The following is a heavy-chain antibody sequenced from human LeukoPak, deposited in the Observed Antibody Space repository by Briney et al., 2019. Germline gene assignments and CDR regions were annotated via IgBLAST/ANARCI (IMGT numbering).Heavy chain of an antibody. D-gene: IGHD5-12*01. J-gene: IGHJ5*01. CDR3: VRSAMIYSDSGRRLDC. V-gene: IGHV3-13*01. CDR1: GFTSSNYD. Sequence: GGSLRLSCAASGFTSSNYDMHWVRQIKGKGLEWVSTTGTIGDTFYSDSVKGRFTIGRENAKNSLYLQMNSLRVEDTAVYNCVRSAMIYSDSGRRLDCWGQGALVTVSS. CDR2: TGTIGDT.